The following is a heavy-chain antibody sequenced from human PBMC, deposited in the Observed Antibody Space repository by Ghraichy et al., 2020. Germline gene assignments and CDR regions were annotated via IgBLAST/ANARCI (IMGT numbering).Heavy chain of an antibody. Sequence: ASVKVSCKASGYTFTSYGISWVRQAPGQGLEWMGWISPYNGNTNYAQKLQGRVTMTTDTSTSTAYMELRSLRSDDTALYYCARDYVTTVTDPLDYWGQGTLVTVSS. V-gene: IGHV1-18*01. J-gene: IGHJ4*02. CDR2: ISPYNGNT. CDR1: GYTFTSYG. D-gene: IGHD4-17*01. CDR3: ARDYVTTVTDPLDY.